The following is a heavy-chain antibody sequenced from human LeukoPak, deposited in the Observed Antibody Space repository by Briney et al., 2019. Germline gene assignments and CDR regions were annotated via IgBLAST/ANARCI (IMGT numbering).Heavy chain of an antibody. J-gene: IGHJ5*02. CDR2: ISSSSSTI. CDR1: GFIFSDHS. D-gene: IGHD3-16*01. CDR3: ARGGGFDP. V-gene: IGHV3-48*01. Sequence: GGSLRLSCEASGFIFSDHSMNWVRQAPGKGPEWVSYISSSSSTIYYADSVKGRFTISRDNAKNSLYLQMNSLRAEDTAVYYCARGGGFDPWGQGTLVTVSS.